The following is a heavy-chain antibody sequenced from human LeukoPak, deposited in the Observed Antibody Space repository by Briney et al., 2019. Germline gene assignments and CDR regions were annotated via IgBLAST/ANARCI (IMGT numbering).Heavy chain of an antibody. CDR2: IDHSGNT. CDR1: GYSISNGYY. Sequence: PSQTQSLTCAVSGYSISNGYYWGWIRQPPGKGLEWIGSIDHSGNTFYNPSLKSRVTISVDTSKNQFSLKLTSVTAADTAIYYCARGPPRYASYWGQGTLVTVSS. CDR3: ARGPPRYASY. J-gene: IGHJ4*02. V-gene: IGHV4-38-2*01. D-gene: IGHD2-21*01.